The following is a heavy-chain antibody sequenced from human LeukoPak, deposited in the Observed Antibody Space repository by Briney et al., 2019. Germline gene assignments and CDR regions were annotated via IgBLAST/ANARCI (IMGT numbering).Heavy chain of an antibody. Sequence: PGGSLRLSCAASGLTFKNFAMSWVRQAPAKGLEWLAVTSGDEDSTHYADSVRGHFVISTDNSKNTLFLHMNSLRAEDTAVYYCTIDLMTGFSSGWRFGYWGQGTLVTVSS. V-gene: IGHV3-23*01. J-gene: IGHJ4*02. D-gene: IGHD6-19*01. CDR1: GLTFKNFA. CDR2: TSGDEDST. CDR3: TIDLMTGFSSGWRFGY.